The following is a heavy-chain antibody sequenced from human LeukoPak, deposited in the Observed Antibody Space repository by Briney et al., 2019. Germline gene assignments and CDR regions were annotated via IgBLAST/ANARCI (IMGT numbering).Heavy chain of an antibody. J-gene: IGHJ4*02. Sequence: SVKASFKASGSPFSSYAISLVPPAPGQGPGWVGMIIPIFGTANYAQKIQGRVTITTDETTSTAYMELSSLRSEDTAVYYCARDVSGYDPDTRFDYWGQGTLVTVSS. CDR3: ARDVSGYDPDTRFDY. CDR2: IIPIFGTA. D-gene: IGHD5-12*01. V-gene: IGHV1-69*05. CDR1: GSPFSSYA.